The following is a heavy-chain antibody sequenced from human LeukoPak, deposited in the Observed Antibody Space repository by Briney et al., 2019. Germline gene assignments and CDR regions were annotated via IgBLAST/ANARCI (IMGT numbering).Heavy chain of an antibody. CDR2: IWFDGSNK. CDR3: VRDPSGSGFAFDS. CDR1: GFTFSGSA. J-gene: IGHJ4*02. V-gene: IGHV3-33*08. D-gene: IGHD1-1*01. Sequence: PGGSLRLSCVVSGFTFSGSAVHWVRQAPGKGLEWVAFIWFDGSNKHYADSVKGRFTISRDNSEDTLYLQMNSLRAEDTAVYYCVRDPSGSGFAFDSWGQGALVTVSS.